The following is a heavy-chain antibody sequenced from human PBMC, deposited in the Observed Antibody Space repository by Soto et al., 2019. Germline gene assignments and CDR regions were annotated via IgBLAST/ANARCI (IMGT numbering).Heavy chain of an antibody. V-gene: IGHV4-30-4*01. CDR3: ARGSTLRDIVVVPAAINGLGYNWFDP. D-gene: IGHD2-2*02. CDR2: IYYSGST. CDR1: GGSISSGDYY. Sequence: SETLSLTCTVSGGSISSGDYYWSWIRQPPGKGLEWIGYIYYSGSTYYNPSLKSRVTISVDTSKNQFSLKLSSATAADTAVYYCARGSTLRDIVVVPAAINGLGYNWFDPWGQGTLVTVSS. J-gene: IGHJ5*02.